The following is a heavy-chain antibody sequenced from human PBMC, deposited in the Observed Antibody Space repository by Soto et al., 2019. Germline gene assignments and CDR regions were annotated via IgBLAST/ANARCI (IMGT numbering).Heavy chain of an antibody. CDR1: GGSFSGYY. CDR3: ARAGVGDIVVVVAATRRLDP. D-gene: IGHD2-15*01. V-gene: IGHV4-34*01. J-gene: IGHJ5*02. Sequence: SETLSLTCAVYGGSFSGYYWSWIRQPPGKGLEWIGEINHSGSTNYNPSLKSRVTISVDTSKNQFSLKLSSVTAADTAVYYCARAGVGDIVVVVAATRRLDPWGQGTLVTVSS. CDR2: INHSGST.